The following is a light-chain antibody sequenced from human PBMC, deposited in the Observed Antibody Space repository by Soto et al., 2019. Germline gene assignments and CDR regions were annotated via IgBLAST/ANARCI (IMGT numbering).Light chain of an antibody. CDR1: HSISSW. Sequence: DIQMTQSPSTLSASVGDRVTITCRASHSISSWLAWYQQKPGKAPKLLIYNASSLESGVPSRFSGRGSGTEFTLTISSLQPDDFATYYCQQYNSYWTFGQGTKVAIK. J-gene: IGKJ1*01. V-gene: IGKV1-5*03. CDR3: QQYNSYWT. CDR2: NAS.